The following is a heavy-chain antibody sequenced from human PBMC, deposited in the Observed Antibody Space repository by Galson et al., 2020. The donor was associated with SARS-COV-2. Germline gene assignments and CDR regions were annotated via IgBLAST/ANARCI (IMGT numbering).Heavy chain of an antibody. J-gene: IGHJ5*02. Sequence: SQASETLSLTCAVYGGSFSGYYWSWIRQPPGKGLEWIGEIYHSGSTNYNPSLKSRVSISVDTSKDQFSLKLSSVTAADTAVYYCARKGGLRYWFDPWGQGTLVTVSS. V-gene: IGHV4-34*01. D-gene: IGHD3-16*01. CDR2: IYHSGST. CDR1: GGSFSGYY. CDR3: ARKGGLRYWFDP.